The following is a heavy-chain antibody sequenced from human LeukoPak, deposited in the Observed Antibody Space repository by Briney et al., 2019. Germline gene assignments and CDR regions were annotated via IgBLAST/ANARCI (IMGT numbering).Heavy chain of an antibody. D-gene: IGHD2-2*01. Sequence: SETLSLTCTVSGDSISSYYWSWIRQPPGKGLEWIGYIYYSGSTNYNPSLKSRVTISVDTSKNQFSLKLSSVTAADTAVYYCARARRAGTRAIVVVPAAMSVWFDPWGQGTLVTVSS. CDR2: IYYSGST. V-gene: IGHV4-59*01. J-gene: IGHJ5*02. CDR1: GDSISSYY. CDR3: ARARRAGTRAIVVVPAAMSVWFDP.